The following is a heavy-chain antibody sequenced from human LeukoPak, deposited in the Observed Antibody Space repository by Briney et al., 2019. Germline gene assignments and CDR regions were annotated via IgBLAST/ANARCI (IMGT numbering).Heavy chain of an antibody. Sequence: TSETLSLTCSLSGDSISSSTYYWGWIRQSPEKGLEWIGNLFYTGTINYNPSLRSRVTISVDTSKNQFSLRLSSVTAADTAVYYCAGGPGPRFFDFWGQGTLVSVSS. CDR2: LFYTGTI. D-gene: IGHD3-16*01. V-gene: IGHV4-39*07. CDR1: GDSISSSTYY. J-gene: IGHJ4*02. CDR3: AGGPGPRFFDF.